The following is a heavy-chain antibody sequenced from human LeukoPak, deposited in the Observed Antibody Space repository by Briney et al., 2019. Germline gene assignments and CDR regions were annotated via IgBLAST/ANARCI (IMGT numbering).Heavy chain of an antibody. CDR2: IYYSGST. CDR1: GGSISSYY. J-gene: IGHJ3*02. Sequence: PSETLSLTCTVSGGSISSYYWSWIRQPPGKGLEWIGYIYYSGSTNYNPSLKSRVTISVDTSKNQFSLKLCSVTAADTAVYYCARDHQLLGYYYDSSGSHDAFDIWGQGTMVTVSS. V-gene: IGHV4-59*01. D-gene: IGHD3-22*01. CDR3: ARDHQLLGYYYDSSGSHDAFDI.